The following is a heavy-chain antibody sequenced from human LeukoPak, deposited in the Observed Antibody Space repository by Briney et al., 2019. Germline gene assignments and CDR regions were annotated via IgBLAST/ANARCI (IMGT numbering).Heavy chain of an antibody. V-gene: IGHV3-15*01. CDR2: IKSKTDGGTT. D-gene: IGHD3-9*01. J-gene: IGHJ4*02. CDR1: GFTFSNAW. Sequence: GGSLRLSCAASGFTFSNAWMSWVRQAPGKGLEWVGRIKSKTDGGTTDYAAPVKGRFTISRDDSRNTLYLQMNSLKTEDTAVYYCTTEVNYDILTGSSYYSDYWGQGTLVTVSS. CDR3: TTEVNYDILTGSSYYSDY.